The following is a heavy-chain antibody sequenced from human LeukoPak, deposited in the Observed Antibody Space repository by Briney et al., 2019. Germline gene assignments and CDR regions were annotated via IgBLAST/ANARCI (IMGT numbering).Heavy chain of an antibody. CDR2: IYYDAGA. D-gene: IGHD2-2*01. J-gene: IGHJ5*02. CDR1: GASVSATNYY. Sequence: SETLSLTCTVSGASVSATNYYWSWLRQHPGKGPEWIAYIYYDAGAYYNPSLESRVTISVDTSKNQFSLKLSSVTAADTAVYYCARPYCSSTSCYGVVSDWFDPWGQGTLVTVSS. V-gene: IGHV4-31*03. CDR3: ARPYCSSTSCYGVVSDWFDP.